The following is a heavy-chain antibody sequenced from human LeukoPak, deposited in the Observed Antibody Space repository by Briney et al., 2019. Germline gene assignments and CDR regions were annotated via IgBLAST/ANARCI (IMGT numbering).Heavy chain of an antibody. CDR1: GGSISSYY. J-gene: IGHJ6*02. CDR2: IYYSGST. Sequence: SETLSLTCTVSGGSISSYYWSWIRQPPGKGLEWIGYIYYSGSTNYNPSLKSRVTISVDTSKNQFSLKLSSVTAADTAVYYCARLIDYYYGMDVWGQGATVTVSS. CDR3: ARLIDYYYGMDV. V-gene: IGHV4-59*08.